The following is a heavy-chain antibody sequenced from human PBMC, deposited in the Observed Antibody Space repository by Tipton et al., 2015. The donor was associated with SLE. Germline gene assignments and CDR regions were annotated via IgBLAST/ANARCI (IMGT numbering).Heavy chain of an antibody. J-gene: IGHJ4*02. V-gene: IGHV3-21*01. CDR1: GFTFRTYS. D-gene: IGHD6-19*01. CDR3: ARGPTLRRGYSSH. CDR2: ISSSSSYI. Sequence: SLRLSCAASGFTFRTYSMNWVRQAPGKGLEWVSSISSSSSYIYYADSVKGRFTISRDNAKNSLYLQMNSLRAEDTAVYYCARGPTLRRGYSSHWGQGTLVTVSS.